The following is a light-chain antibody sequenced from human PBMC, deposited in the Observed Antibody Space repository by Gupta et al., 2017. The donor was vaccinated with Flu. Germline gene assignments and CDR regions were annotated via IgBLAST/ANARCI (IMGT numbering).Light chain of an antibody. J-gene: IGKJ1*01. CDR2: GAS. V-gene: IGKV4-1*01. Sequence: DIVMTQSPDSLAVSLGARATINCQSSPSVLNSDNNKNYLAWYQQRPGQPPKVLFYGASTRESGVPDRFSGSGSGTDFTLTITSLQAEDVAVYYCQQYHATPRTFGQGTKVEIK. CDR1: PSVLNSDNNKNY. CDR3: QQYHATPRT.